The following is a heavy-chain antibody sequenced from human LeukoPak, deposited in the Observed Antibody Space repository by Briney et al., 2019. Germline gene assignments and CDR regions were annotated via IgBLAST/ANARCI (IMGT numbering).Heavy chain of an antibody. D-gene: IGHD5-18*01. CDR2: ISSNGGST. J-gene: IGHJ6*03. V-gene: IGHV3-64*01. CDR1: GFTFSSYA. CDR3: VKWRYSYGYGRYCYMDV. Sequence: GGSLRLSCAASGFTFSSYAMHWVRQAPGKGLEYVSAISSNGGSTYYANSVKGRFTISRDNSKNTLYLQVNSLRAEDTAVYYCVKWRYSYGYGRYCYMDVWGKGATVTVSS.